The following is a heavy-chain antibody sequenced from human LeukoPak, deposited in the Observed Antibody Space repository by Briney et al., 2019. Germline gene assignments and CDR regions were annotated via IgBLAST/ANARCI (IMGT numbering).Heavy chain of an antibody. CDR1: GGSISSSSYY. CDR2: IYYSGST. V-gene: IGHV4-39*01. D-gene: IGHD2-2*01. CDR3: ARQGYCSSTSCYNRGFFDY. Sequence: SETLSLTCTVSGGSISSSSYYWGWIRQPPGKGLEWIGSIYYSGSTNYNPSLKSRVTIYVDTSRNQFSLKLNSVTAADTAVYYCARQGYCSSTSCYNRGFFDYWGQGTLVTVSS. J-gene: IGHJ4*02.